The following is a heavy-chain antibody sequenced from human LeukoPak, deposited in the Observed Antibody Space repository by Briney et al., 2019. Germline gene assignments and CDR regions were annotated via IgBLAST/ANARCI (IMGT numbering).Heavy chain of an antibody. V-gene: IGHV3-23*01. CDR2: ISGSGGST. J-gene: IGHJ4*02. Sequence: PGGSLRLSCAASRFTFSSYAMSWVRQAPGKGLEWVSAISGSGGSTYYADSVKGRFTISRDNSKNTLDLQMNSLRDEYTAVYYCAKASSGWDFDYWGQGTLVTVSS. CDR3: AKASSGWDFDY. CDR1: RFTFSSYA. D-gene: IGHD6-19*01.